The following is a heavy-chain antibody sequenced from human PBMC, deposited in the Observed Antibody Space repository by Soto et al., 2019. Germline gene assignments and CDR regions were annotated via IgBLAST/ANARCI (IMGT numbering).Heavy chain of an antibody. D-gene: IGHD1-26*01. Sequence: GGSLRLSCAASGFTFSTYSMTWVRQTPGKGLEWVSTIAGSGANTYYADSVKGRFTISRDNSKDTLYLQMNSLSADDTAVYYCAKKCCAAGAPAWVGFDYWGQGTLVTVSS. CDR1: GFTFSTYS. J-gene: IGHJ4*02. CDR2: IAGSGANT. CDR3: AKKCCAAGAPAWVGFDY. V-gene: IGHV3-23*01.